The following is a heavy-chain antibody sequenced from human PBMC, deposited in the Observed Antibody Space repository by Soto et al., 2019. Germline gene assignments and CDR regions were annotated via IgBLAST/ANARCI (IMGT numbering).Heavy chain of an antibody. Sequence: GASVKVSCKASGYTFTSYDINWVRQATGQGLEWMGWMNPNSGNTGYAQKFQGRVTMTRNTSISTAYMELSSLRSEDTAVYYCATAGGVDDFWSGYFGTGYYYMDVWGKGTTVTVSS. CDR3: ATAGGVDDFWSGYFGTGYYYMDV. D-gene: IGHD3-3*01. V-gene: IGHV1-8*01. CDR1: GYTFTSYD. J-gene: IGHJ6*03. CDR2: MNPNSGNT.